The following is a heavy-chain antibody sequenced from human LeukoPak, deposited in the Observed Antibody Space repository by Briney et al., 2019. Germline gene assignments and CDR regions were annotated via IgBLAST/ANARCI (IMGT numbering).Heavy chain of an antibody. CDR2: IYYSGST. V-gene: IGHV4-39*01. Sequence: PSETLSLTCTVSGGSISSSSYYWGWIRQPPGKGLEWIGSIYYSGSTYYNPSLKSRVTISVDTSKNQFSLKLSSVTAADTAVYYCARGGTYCTNGVCPSDFDYWGQGTLVTVSS. CDR1: GGSISSSSYY. D-gene: IGHD2-8*01. CDR3: ARGGTYCTNGVCPSDFDY. J-gene: IGHJ4*02.